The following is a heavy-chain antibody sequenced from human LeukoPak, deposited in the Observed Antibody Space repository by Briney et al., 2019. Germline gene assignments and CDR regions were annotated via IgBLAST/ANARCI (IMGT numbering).Heavy chain of an antibody. D-gene: IGHD4-17*01. CDR3: ARGFGGDGDYSSLNY. CDR2: IYYSGST. J-gene: IGHJ4*02. Sequence: SETLSLTCTVSGGSISSYYWSWIRQPPGKGLEWIGYIYYSGSTNYNPSLKSRVTISVDTSKNQFSLKLSSVTAADTAVYYCARGFGGDGDYSSLNYWGQGTLVTVSS. CDR1: GGSISSYY. V-gene: IGHV4-59*01.